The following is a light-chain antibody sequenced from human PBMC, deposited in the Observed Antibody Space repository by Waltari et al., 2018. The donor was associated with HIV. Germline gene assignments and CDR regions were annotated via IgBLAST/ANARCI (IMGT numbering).Light chain of an antibody. V-gene: IGKV3-20*01. J-gene: IGKJ1*01. Sequence: EIVLTQSPGALSLSPGEIATLSCRASQSVSSSSLAWYQQKPGQAPTILIYGASTRATGIPDRFSGSGSGTDFTLTISRLEPEDFAVYYCQQYGTSPRTFGQGTKVEIK. CDR2: GAS. CDR3: QQYGTSPRT. CDR1: QSVSSSS.